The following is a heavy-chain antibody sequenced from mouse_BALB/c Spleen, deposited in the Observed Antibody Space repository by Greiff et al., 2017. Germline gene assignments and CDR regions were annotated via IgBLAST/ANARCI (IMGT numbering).Heavy chain of an antibody. CDR2: INPDSSTI. D-gene: IGHD1-1*02. J-gene: IGHJ3*01. V-gene: IGHV4-1*02. Sequence: EVKVEESGGGLVQPGGSLKLSCAASGFDFSRYWMSWVRQAPGKGLEWIGEINPDSSTINYTPSLKDKFIISRDNAKNTLYLQMSKVRSEDTALYYCARPEGYGQAWFAYWGQGTLVTVSA. CDR3: ARPEGYGQAWFAY. CDR1: GFDFSRYW.